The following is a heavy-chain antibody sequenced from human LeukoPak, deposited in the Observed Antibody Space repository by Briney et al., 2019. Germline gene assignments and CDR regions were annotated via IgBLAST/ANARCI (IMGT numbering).Heavy chain of an antibody. CDR1: GGSFSGYY. V-gene: IGHV4-34*01. CDR2: INHSGST. J-gene: IGHJ3*02. Sequence: SETLSLTCAVHGGSFSGYYWSWIRQPPGKGLEWIGEINHSGSTNYNPSLKSRVTISVDTSKNQFSLKLSSVTAADTAVYYCARQPDIVVVVAATGAFDIWGQGTMVTVSS. D-gene: IGHD2-15*01. CDR3: ARQPDIVVVVAATGAFDI.